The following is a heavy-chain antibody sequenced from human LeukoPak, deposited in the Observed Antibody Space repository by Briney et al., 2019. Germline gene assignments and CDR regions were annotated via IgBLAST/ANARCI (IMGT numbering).Heavy chain of an antibody. V-gene: IGHV3-23*01. D-gene: IGHD2-15*01. CDR3: ARQLGYCSDGSCYFDS. Sequence: PGGSLRLSCAASGFTFSNYAMSWVRQAPGRGLEWVSAISNNGGATYYADSVEGRFTISRDNSKNTLFVQMSSLRAEDTAVYHCARQLGYCSDGSCYFDSWGRGTLVTVSS. J-gene: IGHJ4*02. CDR2: ISNNGGAT. CDR1: GFTFSNYA.